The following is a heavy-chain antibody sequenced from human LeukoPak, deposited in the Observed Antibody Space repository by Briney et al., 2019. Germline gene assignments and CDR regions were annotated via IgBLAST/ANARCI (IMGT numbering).Heavy chain of an antibody. D-gene: IGHD3-9*01. CDR3: ASRYYDILTGYPDGNWFDP. V-gene: IGHV4-34*08. J-gene: IGHJ5*02. CDR2: INHSGST. CDR1: GFTFSSYA. Sequence: GSLRLSCAASGFTFSSYAMSWIRQPPGKGLEWIGEINHSGSTNYNPSLKSRVTISIDTSKNQFSLKLSSVAAADTAMYYCASRYYDILTGYPDGNWFDPWGQGTLVTVSS.